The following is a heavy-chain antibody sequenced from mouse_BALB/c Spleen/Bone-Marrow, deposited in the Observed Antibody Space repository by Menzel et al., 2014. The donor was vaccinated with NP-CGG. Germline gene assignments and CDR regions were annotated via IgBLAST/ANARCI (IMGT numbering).Heavy chain of an antibody. D-gene: IGHD2-3*01. CDR2: INPGSGST. CDR3: ARYDGYFDY. V-gene: IGHV1-54*01. CDR1: GYAFTDYL. Sequence: QVHVKQSGAELVRPGTSVKVSCKASGYAFTDYLMERLKQRPGQGLEWIGVINPGSGSTNYNEKFKDKATLTADKSSSTAYMQLSSLTSDDSAVYFCARYDGYFDYWGQGTILTVSS. J-gene: IGHJ2*01.